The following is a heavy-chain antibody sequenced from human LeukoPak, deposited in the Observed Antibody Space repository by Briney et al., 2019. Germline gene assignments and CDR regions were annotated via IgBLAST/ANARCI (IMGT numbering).Heavy chain of an antibody. CDR1: GGSISSGDYY. Sequence: PSETLSLTCTVSGGSISSGDYYWSWIRQSPGKGLEWIGYTYYSGSTYYNPSLKSRVTISVDTSKNQFSLKLSSVTAADTAVYYCARGSPLAYYDFWSGYYGGMDVWGQGTTVTVSS. V-gene: IGHV4-30-4*01. CDR3: ARGSPLAYYDFWSGYYGGMDV. D-gene: IGHD3-3*01. CDR2: TYYSGST. J-gene: IGHJ6*02.